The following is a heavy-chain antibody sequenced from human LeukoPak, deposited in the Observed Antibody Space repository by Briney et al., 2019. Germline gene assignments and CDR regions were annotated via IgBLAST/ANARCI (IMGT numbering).Heavy chain of an antibody. CDR2: ISHGGST. CDR3: ARTREPYYYGSGSYYA. Sequence: SETLSLTCSVYGGSFSGYFWSWIRQPPGKGLEWIGEISHGGSTIYNPSLKSRITISVDTSKNQFSLGLNSVTAADTAVYYCARTREPYYYGSGSYYAWGQGTLVTVSS. V-gene: IGHV4-34*01. J-gene: IGHJ5*02. D-gene: IGHD3-10*01. CDR1: GGSFSGYF.